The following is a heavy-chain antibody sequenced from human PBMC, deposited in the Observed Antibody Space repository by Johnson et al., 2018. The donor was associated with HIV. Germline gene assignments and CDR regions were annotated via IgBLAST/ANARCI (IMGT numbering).Heavy chain of an antibody. Sequence: VQLVESGGGLVQPGRSLRLSCAASGFTFDDYAMHWVLQAPGKGLEWVSGISWNSGSIGYADSVKGRFTISRDNAKNSLYLQMNSLRAEDTALYYCAKDLRSYGNDAFDIWGQGTMVTVSS. J-gene: IGHJ3*02. CDR3: AKDLRSYGNDAFDI. CDR1: GFTFDDYA. CDR2: ISWNSGSI. V-gene: IGHV3-9*01. D-gene: IGHD5-18*01.